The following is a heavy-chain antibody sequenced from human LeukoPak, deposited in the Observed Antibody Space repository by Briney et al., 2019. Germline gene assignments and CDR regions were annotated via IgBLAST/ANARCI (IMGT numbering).Heavy chain of an antibody. D-gene: IGHD4-17*01. Sequence: GGSLRLSCAASGFTFSSYGMHWVRQAPGKGLEWVAVISYDGSNKYYADSVKSRFTISRDNSKNTLYLQMKSLRAEDTAVYYCAKDSKLRSYYYYYGMDVWGKGTTVTVSS. CDR2: ISYDGSNK. J-gene: IGHJ6*04. CDR1: GFTFSSYG. V-gene: IGHV3-30*18. CDR3: AKDSKLRSYYYYYGMDV.